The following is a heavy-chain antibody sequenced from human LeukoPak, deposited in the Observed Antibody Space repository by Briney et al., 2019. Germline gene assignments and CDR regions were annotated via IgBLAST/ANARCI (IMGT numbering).Heavy chain of an antibody. V-gene: IGHV4-34*01. Sequence: SETLSLTCAVYGGSFSGYYWSWIRQPPGKGLEWIGEINHSGSTNYNPSLKSRVTISVDTSKNQFSLKLSSVTAVDTAVYYCARGGYSYGYLSGGGFDYWGQGTLVTVSS. J-gene: IGHJ4*02. D-gene: IGHD5-18*01. CDR3: ARGGYSYGYLSGGGFDY. CDR1: GGSFSGYY. CDR2: INHSGST.